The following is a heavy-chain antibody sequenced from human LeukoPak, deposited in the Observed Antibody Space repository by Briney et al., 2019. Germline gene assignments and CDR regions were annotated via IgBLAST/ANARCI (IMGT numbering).Heavy chain of an antibody. CDR3: ARGFRIAAAGTHFDY. D-gene: IGHD6-13*01. J-gene: IGHJ4*02. CDR1: GYTFTGYY. V-gene: IGHV1-8*02. CDR2: MNPNSGNT. Sequence: ASVKVSCKASGYTFTGYYMHWVRQATGQGLEWMGWMNPNSGNTGYAQKFQGRVTMTRNTSISTAYMELSSLRSEDTAVYYCARGFRIAAAGTHFDYWGQGTLVTVSS.